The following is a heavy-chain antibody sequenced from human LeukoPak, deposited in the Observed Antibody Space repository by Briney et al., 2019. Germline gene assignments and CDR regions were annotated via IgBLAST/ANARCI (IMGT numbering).Heavy chain of an antibody. Sequence: QPGGSLTHSCAASGFTFSSYWMHWVRQAPGKGLVWVSRINTDGSSTSYADSVKGRFTISRDNAKNTLYLQMNSLRAEDTAVYYCASGLHYGGNSTRANWFDPWGQGTLVTVSS. J-gene: IGHJ5*02. V-gene: IGHV3-74*01. CDR3: ASGLHYGGNSTRANWFDP. CDR1: GFTFSSYW. CDR2: INTDGSST. D-gene: IGHD4-23*01.